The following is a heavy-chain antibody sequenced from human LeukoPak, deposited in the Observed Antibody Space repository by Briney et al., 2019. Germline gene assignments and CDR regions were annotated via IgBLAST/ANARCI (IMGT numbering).Heavy chain of an antibody. CDR2: ISYDGSNK. V-gene: IGHV3-30-3*01. Sequence: GGSLRLSCAASGFTFSSYAMHWVRQAPGKGLEWVAVISYDGSNKYYADSVKGRFTISRDNSKNTLYLQMNSLRAEDTAVYYCAKGPIWFGESDWGQGTLVTVSS. CDR3: AKGPIWFGESD. D-gene: IGHD3-10*01. J-gene: IGHJ4*02. CDR1: GFTFSSYA.